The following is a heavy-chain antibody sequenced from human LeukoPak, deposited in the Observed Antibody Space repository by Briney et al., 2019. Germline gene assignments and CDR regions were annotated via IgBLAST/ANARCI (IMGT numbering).Heavy chain of an antibody. CDR2: IYTSGST. D-gene: IGHD1-26*01. V-gene: IGHV4-4*07. Sequence: PSETMSLTSTVSGGSISSYYWSWIRQPAGKGLEWIGRIYTSGSTNYNPSLKSRVTMSVDTSKNQFSLKLSSVTAADTAVYYCATSIVGATNFDYWGQGTLVTVSS. J-gene: IGHJ4*02. CDR1: GGSISSYY. CDR3: ATSIVGATNFDY.